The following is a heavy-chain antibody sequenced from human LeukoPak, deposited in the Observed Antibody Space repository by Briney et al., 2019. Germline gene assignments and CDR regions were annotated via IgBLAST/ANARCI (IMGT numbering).Heavy chain of an antibody. CDR3: AAPVGGNAFDV. V-gene: IGHV3-11*01. D-gene: IGHD6-19*01. CDR2: ISPREITV. Sequence: PGGSLRLSCAASGFTFSDYYMSWIRQAPGKGLEWVSYISPREITVYHADSVKGRFTISRDNAKNSVYLQMNSLRAEDTAVYYCAAPVGGNAFDVWGQGTMVTVSS. CDR1: GFTFSDYY. J-gene: IGHJ3*01.